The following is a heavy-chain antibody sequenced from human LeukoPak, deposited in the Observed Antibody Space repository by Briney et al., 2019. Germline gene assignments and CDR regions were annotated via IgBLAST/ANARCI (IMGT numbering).Heavy chain of an antibody. J-gene: IGHJ4*02. V-gene: IGHV3-74*01. CDR2: IRSDGSTT. CDR1: GFSFSVFW. CDR3: TRDWRHMALDH. Sequence: PGGSLRLSCADSGFSFSVFWMHWVRQVPGKGLVWVSRIRSDGSTTDYADSVKGRFTISRDNAKNTLYLQMNSLRVEDTAVYYCTRDWRHMALDHWGQGTLVTVSS. D-gene: IGHD3-3*01.